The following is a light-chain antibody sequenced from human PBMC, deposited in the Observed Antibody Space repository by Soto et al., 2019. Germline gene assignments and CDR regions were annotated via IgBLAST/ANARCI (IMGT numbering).Light chain of an antibody. CDR1: QTISTW. CDR2: KAS. J-gene: IGKJ1*01. V-gene: IGKV1-5*03. Sequence: IPITQSPSTLSVSGGDRITITCRASQTISTWLAWYQQEPGKAPKLLIHKASSLQSGVPSRFSGSGSGTDFTLTISSLHPDDFATYYCQQYNSYSPTFGQGTKVDIK. CDR3: QQYNSYSPT.